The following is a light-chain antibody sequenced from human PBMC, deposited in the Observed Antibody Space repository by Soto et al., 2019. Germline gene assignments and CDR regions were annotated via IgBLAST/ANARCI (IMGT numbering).Light chain of an antibody. CDR3: ATWDASGSGWV. CDR2: DSN. V-gene: IGLV1-44*01. CDR1: SSNIGGNP. Sequence: QSVLTQSPSASGTPGQRVTISCSGGSSNIGGNPVAWYQQFPGTAPKLLIFDSNQRPSGVPDRFSGSKSGTSASLAISGRQAEDEADYYCATWDASGSGWVFGGGTKLTV. J-gene: IGLJ3*02.